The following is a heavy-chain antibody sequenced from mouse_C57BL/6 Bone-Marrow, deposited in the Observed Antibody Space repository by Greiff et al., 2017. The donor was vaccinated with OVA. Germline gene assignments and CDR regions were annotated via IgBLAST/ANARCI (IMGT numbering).Heavy chain of an antibody. CDR3: AGSYVMDY. CDR1: GYSFTGYY. CDR2: INPSTGGT. J-gene: IGHJ4*01. Sequence: VQLKESGPELVKPGASVKISCKASGYSFTGYYMNWVKQSPEKSLEWIGEINPSTGGTTYNQKFKAKATLTVDKSSSTAYMQLNSLTSADSAVYYCAGSYVMDYWGQGTSVTVSS. V-gene: IGHV1-42*01. D-gene: IGHD1-1*02.